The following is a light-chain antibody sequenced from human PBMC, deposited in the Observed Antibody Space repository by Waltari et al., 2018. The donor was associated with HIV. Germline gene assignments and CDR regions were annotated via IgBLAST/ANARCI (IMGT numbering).Light chain of an antibody. Sequence: ETLMTQSPAIVSASPGEGVTLSCRASETVGANIAWYKQKFGQAPRLLIFGASTRATAIPDRLIVSGSGTDDTLTINKLQSEDCAVYYCQQYNRWPWTVGEGTRVEV. CDR2: GAS. J-gene: IGKJ1*01. CDR3: QQYNRWPWT. CDR1: ETVGAN. V-gene: IGKV3-15*01.